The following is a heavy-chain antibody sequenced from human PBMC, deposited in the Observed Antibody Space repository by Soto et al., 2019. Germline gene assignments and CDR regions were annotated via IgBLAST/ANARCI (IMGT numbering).Heavy chain of an antibody. CDR3: AKGGRQWLVTSDFNY. CDR2: VSHDGRNT. D-gene: IGHD6-19*01. V-gene: IGHV3-30*18. J-gene: IGHJ4*02. Sequence: VQLVESGGGVVQPGRSLRLSCAASGFTFSDYAMHWVRQAPGKGLEWVAVVSHDGRNTHYADSVKGRFTISRDSSKNTVSLEMTSLRAGDTAVYYCAKGGRQWLVTSDFNYWGQGALVTGSS. CDR1: GFTFSDYA.